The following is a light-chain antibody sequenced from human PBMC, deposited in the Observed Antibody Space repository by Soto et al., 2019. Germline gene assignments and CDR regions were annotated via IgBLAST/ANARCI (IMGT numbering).Light chain of an antibody. V-gene: IGKV1-5*01. CDR2: DAS. Sequence: DIQMTQSPSTLSASVGDRVTITCRASQSVNSWLAWYQQKPGKAPKFLIYDASSLESGVPSRFSGSGSGTEFTLTISSLQPDDFATYYCQQYDSYPRTFGQGTKVEIK. J-gene: IGKJ1*01. CDR3: QQYDSYPRT. CDR1: QSVNSW.